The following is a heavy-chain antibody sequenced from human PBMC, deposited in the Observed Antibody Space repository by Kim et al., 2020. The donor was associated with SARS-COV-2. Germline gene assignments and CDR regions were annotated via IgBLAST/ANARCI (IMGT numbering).Heavy chain of an antibody. Sequence: SETLSLTCAVYGGSFSGYYWSWIRQPPGKGLEWIGEINHSGSTNYNPSLKSRVTISVDTSKNQFSLKLSSVTAADTAVYYCARGHWQSDYWGQGTLVTVSS. D-gene: IGHD6-19*01. CDR3: ARGHWQSDY. CDR2: INHSGST. J-gene: IGHJ4*02. CDR1: GGSFSGYY. V-gene: IGHV4-34*01.